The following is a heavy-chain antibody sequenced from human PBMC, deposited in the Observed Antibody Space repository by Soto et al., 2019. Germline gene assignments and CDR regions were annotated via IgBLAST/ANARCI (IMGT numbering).Heavy chain of an antibody. D-gene: IGHD3-3*01. V-gene: IGHV4-31*03. CDR2: IFYSDSF. J-gene: IGHJ4*02. CDR1: GSSISSGGSY. Sequence: QVQLQESGPGLVKSSQTLSLTCTVSGSSISSGGSYWSWIRQRPGKGLEWIGYIFYSDSFYYTPSLKGRVVILADTSKNQFTLKLSSVTDADTAVYYCARAPETPPIFGVVRPYFFDFWGQGTLVTVSS. CDR3: ARAPETPPIFGVVRPYFFDF.